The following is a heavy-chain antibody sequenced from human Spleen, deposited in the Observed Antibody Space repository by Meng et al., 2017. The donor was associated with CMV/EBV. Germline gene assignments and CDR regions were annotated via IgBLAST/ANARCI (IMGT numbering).Heavy chain of an antibody. J-gene: IGHJ4*02. V-gene: IGHV3-21*01. Sequence: ASGFTFSRYSMNWVRQATGKGLEWVSSISSSSSYIYYADSVKGRFTISRDNAKNSLYLQMNSLRAEDTAVYYCARAYYDSSGYFDYWGQGTLVTVSS. CDR2: ISSSSSYI. D-gene: IGHD3-22*01. CDR3: ARAYYDSSGYFDY. CDR1: GFTFSRYS.